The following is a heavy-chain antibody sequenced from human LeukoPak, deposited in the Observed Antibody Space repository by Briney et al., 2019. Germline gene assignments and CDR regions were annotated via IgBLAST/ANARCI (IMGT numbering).Heavy chain of an antibody. CDR2: INPSGGST. CDR1: GYTFTSYY. V-gene: IGHV1-46*01. Sequence: GASVKVSCKASGYTFTSYYMHWVRQAPGQGLEWMGIINPSGGSTSYAQKFQGGVTMTRDMSTSTVYMELSSLRSEDTAVYYCARRRTGHFDYWGQGTLVTVSS. D-gene: IGHD1-1*01. CDR3: ARRRTGHFDY. J-gene: IGHJ4*02.